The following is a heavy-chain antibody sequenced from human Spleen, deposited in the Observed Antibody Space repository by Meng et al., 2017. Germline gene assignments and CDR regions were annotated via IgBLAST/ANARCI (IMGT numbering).Heavy chain of an antibody. J-gene: IGHJ4*02. CDR3: ARSFVTSSSYYFGY. CDR1: GYSISSGYY. V-gene: IGHV4-38-2*01. Sequence: SETLSLTCAVSGYSISSGYYWGWIRQPPGKGLEWIGSFYHSGSTYYNPSLKSRVTISLDTSKNQFSLKLRSVTAADTAVYYCARSFVTSSSYYFGYWGQGTLVTVSS. CDR2: FYHSGST. D-gene: IGHD6-13*01.